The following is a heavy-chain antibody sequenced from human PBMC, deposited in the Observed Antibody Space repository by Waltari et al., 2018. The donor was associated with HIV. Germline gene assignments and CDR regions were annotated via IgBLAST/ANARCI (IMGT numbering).Heavy chain of an antibody. CDR1: GGSISRSSYY. D-gene: IGHD1-26*01. CDR3: ARQTTPPTTLIDY. J-gene: IGHJ4*02. V-gene: IGHV4-39*01. CDR2: ISYSGTT. Sequence: QLQLQESGPGLVKPSETLSLTCTVPGGSISRSSYYWGWIRQPPGKGLEWIGSISYSGTTYYNPSLKRRVTISVDTSKNQFSLKLSSVTAADTAVYYCARQTTPPTTLIDYWGQGTLVTVSS.